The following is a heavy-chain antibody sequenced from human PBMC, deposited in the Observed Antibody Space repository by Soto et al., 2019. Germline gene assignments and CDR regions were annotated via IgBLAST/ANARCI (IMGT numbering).Heavy chain of an antibody. Sequence: SETLSLTCTVSGGPISSGDYYWSWIRQPPGKGLEWIGYIYYSGSTYYNPSLKSRVTISVDTSKNQFSLKLSSVTAADTAVYYCASGSSGSRPNLYFDYWGQGTLVTVS. D-gene: IGHD3-22*01. V-gene: IGHV4-30-4*01. CDR2: IYYSGST. J-gene: IGHJ4*02. CDR3: ASGSSGSRPNLYFDY. CDR1: GGPISSGDYY.